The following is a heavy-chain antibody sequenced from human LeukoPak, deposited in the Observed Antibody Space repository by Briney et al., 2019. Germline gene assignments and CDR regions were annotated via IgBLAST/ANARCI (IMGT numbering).Heavy chain of an antibody. CDR3: ARDKGYEAYYYGMDV. J-gene: IGHJ6*02. CDR1: GGTFSSYA. Sequence: AASVKVSCKASGGTFSSYAISWVRQAPGQGLEWMGRIIPILGIANYAQKFQGRVTITADKSTSTAYMELSSLRSEDTAVYYCARDKGYEAYYYGMDVWGQGTTVTVSS. V-gene: IGHV1-69*04. CDR2: IIPILGIA. D-gene: IGHD5-12*01.